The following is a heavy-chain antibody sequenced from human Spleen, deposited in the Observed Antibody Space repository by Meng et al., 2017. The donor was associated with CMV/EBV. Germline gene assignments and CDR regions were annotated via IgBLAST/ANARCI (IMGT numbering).Heavy chain of an antibody. CDR1: GFIFSSYW. Sequence: GESLKISCAASGFIFSSYWMGWVRQAPGKGLEWVAFIGYGGSNKYTADSVKGRFSISRDNSKNALFLQMDSLRPEDTAVYYCAKGGRLGVPFFGMDVWGQGTTVTVSS. V-gene: IGHV3-30*02. CDR2: IGYGGSNK. D-gene: IGHD3-16*01. CDR3: AKGGRLGVPFFGMDV. J-gene: IGHJ6*02.